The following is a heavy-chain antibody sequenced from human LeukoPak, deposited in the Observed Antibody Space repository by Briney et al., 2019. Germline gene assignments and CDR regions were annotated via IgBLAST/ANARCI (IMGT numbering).Heavy chain of an antibody. V-gene: IGHV3-7*01. Sequence: GGSLRLSCAASGFRFGSDWTTWVRQAPGGGLGWVANINPDGNERYYVDSVRGRFTISRDNGKNSLYLQLHSLRAEDTAVYYCARYYDPAVGDAFDIWGQGTMVTVSS. CDR1: GFRFGSDW. J-gene: IGHJ3*02. CDR2: INPDGNER. D-gene: IGHD3-16*01. CDR3: ARYYDPAVGDAFDI.